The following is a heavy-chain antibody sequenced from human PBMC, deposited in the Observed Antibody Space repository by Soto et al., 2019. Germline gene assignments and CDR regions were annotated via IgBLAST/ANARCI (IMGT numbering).Heavy chain of an antibody. J-gene: IGHJ4*02. CDR2: ISGSGGST. D-gene: IGHD4-17*01. CDR1: GFTFSSYA. Sequence: HPGGSLRLSCAASGFTFSSYAMNWVRQAPGKGLEWVSAISGSGGSTYYADSVKGRFTISRDTSKNTLFLQMNSLRAEDTAVYYCAKDRYGDYGGIDYWGQGTMVTVSS. V-gene: IGHV3-23*01. CDR3: AKDRYGDYGGIDY.